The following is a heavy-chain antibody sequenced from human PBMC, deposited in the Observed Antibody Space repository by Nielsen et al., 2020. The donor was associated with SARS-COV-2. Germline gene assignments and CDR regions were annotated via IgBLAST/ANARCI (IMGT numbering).Heavy chain of an antibody. CDR2: INHSGST. D-gene: IGHD3-22*01. V-gene: IGHV4-34*01. CDR3: ARDIYYDSSGYDY. CDR1: GGSFSGYY. Sequence: GSLRLSCAVYGGSFSGYYWSWIRQPPGKGLEWIGEINHSGSTNYNPSLKSRVTISVDTSKNQFSLQLNSVTPEDTAVYYCARDIYYDSSGYDYWGQGTLVTVSS. J-gene: IGHJ4*02.